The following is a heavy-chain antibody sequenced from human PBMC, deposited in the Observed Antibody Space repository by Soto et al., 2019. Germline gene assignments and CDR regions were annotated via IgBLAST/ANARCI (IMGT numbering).Heavy chain of an antibody. CDR3: AKAGIAAAGGDAFDI. J-gene: IGHJ3*02. D-gene: IGHD6-13*01. V-gene: IGHV3-30*18. CDR2: ISYDGSNK. CDR1: GFTFSSYG. Sequence: QVQLVESGGGVVQPGRSLRLSCAASGFTFSSYGMHWVRQAPGKGLEWVAVISYDGSNKYYADSVKGRFTISRDNSKNTLYLQMNSLRAEDTAVYYCAKAGIAAAGGDAFDIWGQGTMVTVSP.